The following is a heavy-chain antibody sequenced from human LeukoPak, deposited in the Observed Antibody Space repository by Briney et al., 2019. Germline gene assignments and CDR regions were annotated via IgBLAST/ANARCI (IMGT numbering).Heavy chain of an antibody. Sequence: GGSLRLSGAASGFTFSSYAMHWVRQAPGKRLEWVAVMSYDGSNKYYADSVKGRFTTSTDNSKTTLYLQINSQRAEDTAVYYCARGSAYYYDSSGYSPFDYWGQGTLVTVSS. CDR2: MSYDGSNK. CDR3: ARGSAYYYDSSGYSPFDY. D-gene: IGHD3-22*01. J-gene: IGHJ4*02. V-gene: IGHV3-30*01. CDR1: GFTFSSYA.